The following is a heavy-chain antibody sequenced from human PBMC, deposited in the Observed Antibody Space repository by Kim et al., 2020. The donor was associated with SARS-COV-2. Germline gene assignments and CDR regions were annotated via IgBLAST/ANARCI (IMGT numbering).Heavy chain of an antibody. CDR3: ARAKNSGIFHFYHMDV. V-gene: IGHV4-59*11. J-gene: IGHJ6*03. CDR2: IYYSGST. Sequence: SETLSLTCNVSGGSISTHFWTWIRQPPGKGLEWIGYIYYSGSTNYNPSLKSRVTMSVDTSKNQFSLKLSSVTAADAAIYYCARAKNSGIFHFYHMDVWGKGTTVTVSS. D-gene: IGHD3-10*01. CDR1: GGSISTHF.